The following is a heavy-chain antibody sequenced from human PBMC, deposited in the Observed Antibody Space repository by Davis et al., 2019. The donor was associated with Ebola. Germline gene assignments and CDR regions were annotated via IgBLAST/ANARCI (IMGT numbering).Heavy chain of an antibody. Sequence: SVKVSCKASGGTFSSYAISWVRQAPGQGLEWMGGIIPIFGTANYAQKFQGRVTITADESTSTAYMELRSLRSDDTAVYYCAREVGGRLDVWGQGTTVTVSS. CDR2: IIPIFGTA. CDR1: GGTFSSYA. V-gene: IGHV1-69*13. CDR3: AREVGGRLDV. J-gene: IGHJ6*02. D-gene: IGHD1-26*01.